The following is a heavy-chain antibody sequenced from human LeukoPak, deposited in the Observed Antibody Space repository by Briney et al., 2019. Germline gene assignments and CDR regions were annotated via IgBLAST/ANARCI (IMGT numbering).Heavy chain of an antibody. CDR1: EFTFSTYW. J-gene: IGHJ4*02. CDR3: ARDNTGYFDY. CDR2: INTDGSST. Sequence: GGSLRLSCAASEFTFSTYWMHWVRQAPGEGLVWVSRINTDGSSTTYADSVKGRFTIPRDNAQSTLYLQMNSLRAEDTALYYCARDNTGYFDYWGQGTLVTVSS. D-gene: IGHD6-13*01. V-gene: IGHV3-74*01.